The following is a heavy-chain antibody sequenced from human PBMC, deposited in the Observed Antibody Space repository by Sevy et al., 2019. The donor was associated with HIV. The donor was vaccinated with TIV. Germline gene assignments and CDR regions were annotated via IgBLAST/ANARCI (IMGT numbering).Heavy chain of an antibody. Sequence: SETLSITCAVYGGSLSGYYWSWIRQPPGKGLEWIGEINHSGSTNYNPSLKSRVTISVDTSKNQFFLKLSSVTAADTAVYYCARYRVAGNFDYWGQGTLVTVSS. CDR2: INHSGST. CDR1: GGSLSGYY. V-gene: IGHV4-34*01. J-gene: IGHJ4*02. D-gene: IGHD6-19*01. CDR3: ARYRVAGNFDY.